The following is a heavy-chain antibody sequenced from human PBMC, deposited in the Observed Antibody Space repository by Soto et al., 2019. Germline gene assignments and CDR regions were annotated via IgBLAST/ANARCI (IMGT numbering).Heavy chain of an antibody. V-gene: IGHV1-18*01. Sequence: GASVKVSCKASGYSFSSYGISWVRQAPGQGLEWLGWISPYNDDTKYAQNLQGRVSMTTDTSTRTAYMHLRSLRSDDTAVYYCARGGYYDSSGSRNYYYYGMNVWG. CDR2: ISPYNDDT. D-gene: IGHD3-22*01. CDR1: GYSFSSYG. J-gene: IGHJ6*02. CDR3: ARGGYYDSSGSRNYYYYGMNV.